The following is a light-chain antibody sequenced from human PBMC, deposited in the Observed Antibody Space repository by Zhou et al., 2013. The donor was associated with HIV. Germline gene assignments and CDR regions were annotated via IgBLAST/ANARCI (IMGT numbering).Light chain of an antibody. Sequence: DIQMTQSPSSLSASVGDRVTITCRASQSISSYLNWYQQKPGKAPKLLIYAASSFQSGVPSRFSGSGSGTDFTLTISSLQPEDFATYYCQQTYSTPITFGP. CDR2: AAS. V-gene: IGKV1-39*01. CDR1: QSISSY. J-gene: IGKJ3*01. CDR3: QQTYSTPIT.